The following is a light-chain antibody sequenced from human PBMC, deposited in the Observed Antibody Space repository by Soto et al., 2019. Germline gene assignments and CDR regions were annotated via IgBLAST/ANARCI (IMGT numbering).Light chain of an antibody. V-gene: IGLV2-14*01. J-gene: IGLJ1*01. Sequence: QPELTQPAYGTGVPGRAIPISCTGTSSDVGAYNCVSWYQQHPGKAPKLMIYDVSNRPSGVSNRFSGSKSGNTASLTISGLQAEDEADYYCSSYTSSSTRVFGTGTKVTVL. CDR1: SSDVGAYNC. CDR2: DVS. CDR3: SSYTSSSTRV.